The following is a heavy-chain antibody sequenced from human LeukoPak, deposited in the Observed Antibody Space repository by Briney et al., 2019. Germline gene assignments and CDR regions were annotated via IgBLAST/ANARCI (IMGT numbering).Heavy chain of an antibody. Sequence: GGSLRLSCAASGFTVSSTYMSWVRQAPGKGLEWVSVIYTGGSTYYADSVKGRFTISRDNSKNTLYLQMNSLRAEDTAVYYCARDWKVGHDYWGQGTLVTVSS. CDR3: ARDWKVGHDY. J-gene: IGHJ4*02. CDR2: IYTGGST. V-gene: IGHV3-53*01. D-gene: IGHD1-1*01. CDR1: GFTVSSTY.